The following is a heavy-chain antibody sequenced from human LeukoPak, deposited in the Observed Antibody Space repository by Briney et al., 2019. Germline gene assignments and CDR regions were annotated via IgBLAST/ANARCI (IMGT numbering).Heavy chain of an antibody. V-gene: IGHV4-4*09. CDR3: ARKYYYDSSGYGVDAFDI. CDR1: GGSISSYY. Sequence: SSETLSLTCTVSGGSISSYYWSWIRQPPGKGLEWIGYIYTSGSTNYNPSLKSRVTISVDTSKNQFSLKLSSVTDADTAVYYCARKYYYDSSGYGVDAFDIWGQGTMVTVSS. CDR2: IYTSGST. J-gene: IGHJ3*02. D-gene: IGHD3-22*01.